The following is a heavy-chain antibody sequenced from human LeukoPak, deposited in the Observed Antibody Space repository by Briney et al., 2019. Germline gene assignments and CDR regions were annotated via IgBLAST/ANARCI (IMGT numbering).Heavy chain of an antibody. CDR2: IYTSGST. D-gene: IGHD6-19*01. Sequence: SETLSLTXTVSGGSISSYYWSWIRQPAGKGLEWIGRIYTSGSTNYNPSLKSRVTMSADTSKNQFSLKLSSVTAADTAVYYCARVSSGWYLTYYFDYWGQGTLVTVSS. CDR1: GGSISSYY. V-gene: IGHV4-4*07. J-gene: IGHJ4*02. CDR3: ARVSSGWYLTYYFDY.